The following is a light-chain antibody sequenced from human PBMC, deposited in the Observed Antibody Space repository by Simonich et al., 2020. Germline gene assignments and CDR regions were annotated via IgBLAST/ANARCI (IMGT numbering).Light chain of an antibody. V-gene: IGLV2-14*01. Sequence: QSALTQPASVSGSPGQSITISCTGTSSDVGGYKYVSWYQQHPGKAPKLMIYDVSKRPSGVSNRFSVSKSGNTASLTISGLQAEDEADYYCSSYTSSSTLVFGGGTKLTVL. CDR1: SSDVGGYKY. CDR3: SSYTSSSTLV. J-gene: IGLJ2*01. CDR2: DVS.